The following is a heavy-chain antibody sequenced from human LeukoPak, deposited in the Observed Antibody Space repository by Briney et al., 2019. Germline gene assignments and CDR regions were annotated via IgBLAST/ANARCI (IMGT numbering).Heavy chain of an antibody. Sequence: SVKVSCKASGFTFTSSAMQWVRQARGQRLEWIGWIVGGSGNTNYEQKLQERVTITRDMSTSTAYMELSSLRSEDTAVYYCAADEGDDLDAFDIWGQGTMVTVSS. V-gene: IGHV1-58*02. CDR2: IVGGSGNT. J-gene: IGHJ3*02. CDR1: GFTFTSSA. D-gene: IGHD1-1*01. CDR3: AADEGDDLDAFDI.